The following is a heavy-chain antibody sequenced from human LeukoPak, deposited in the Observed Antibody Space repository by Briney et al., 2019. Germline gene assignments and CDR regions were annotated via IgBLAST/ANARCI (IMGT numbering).Heavy chain of an antibody. CDR2: ISGNGANT. D-gene: IGHD3-16*02. Sequence: PGGSLRLSCAASGFTFSNYAMHWVRQAPGKGLEYVSAISGNGANTYYANSVKDRFTISRDNSKNMLFLQMGSLRAEDMAVYYCARDGGGIDDNWFDPWGQGTLVTVSS. J-gene: IGHJ5*02. CDR1: GFTFSNYA. V-gene: IGHV3-64*01. CDR3: ARDGGGIDDNWFDP.